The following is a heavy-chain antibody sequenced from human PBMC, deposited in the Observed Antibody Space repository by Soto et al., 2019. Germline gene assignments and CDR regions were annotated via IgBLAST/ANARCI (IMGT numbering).Heavy chain of an antibody. CDR2: ISAYNGNT. J-gene: IGHJ4*02. Sequence: GASVKVSCKASGYTFTSYGISWVRQAPGQGLEWMGWISAYNGNTNYAQKHQGRVTMTTDTSTSTAYMELSILRSEDTAMYYCATNYGSGYRAFDFWGQGALVTVSS. CDR3: ATNYGSGYRAFDF. D-gene: IGHD3-10*01. CDR1: GYTFTSYG. V-gene: IGHV1-18*01.